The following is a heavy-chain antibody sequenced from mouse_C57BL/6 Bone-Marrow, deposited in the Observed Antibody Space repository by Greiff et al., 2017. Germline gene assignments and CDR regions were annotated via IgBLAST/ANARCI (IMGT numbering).Heavy chain of an antibody. D-gene: IGHD2-10*02. CDR1: GYTFTSYW. Sequence: QVQLQQPGAELAKPGASVKLSCKASGYTFTSYWMHWVKQRPGQGLEWIGNINPSSGYTKYNQKFKDKATFNEDKSSSTAYMLRSSLTYEDAAVYCGAQYGNLDYWGEGTTLTVSS. CDR2: INPSSGYT. J-gene: IGHJ2*01. V-gene: IGHV1-7*01. CDR3: AQYGNLDY.